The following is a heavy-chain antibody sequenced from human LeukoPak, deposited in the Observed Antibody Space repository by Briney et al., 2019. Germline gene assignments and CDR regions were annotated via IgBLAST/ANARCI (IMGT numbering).Heavy chain of an antibody. V-gene: IGHV3-7*01. CDR3: ARVWTMKQEGYFSSTRCYDYYYYYMNL. J-gene: IGHJ6*03. CDR1: GFTFSSYW. CDR2: IKQDGSEK. Sequence: PGGSLRLSCAASGFTFSSYWMSWVRQAPGKGLEWVANIKQDGSEKNYVDSVKGRFTISRDNAKNSLYLQMNSLRAEDTAVYYCARVWTMKQEGYFSSTRCYDYYYYYMNLWSKGTTVTVSS. D-gene: IGHD2-2*01.